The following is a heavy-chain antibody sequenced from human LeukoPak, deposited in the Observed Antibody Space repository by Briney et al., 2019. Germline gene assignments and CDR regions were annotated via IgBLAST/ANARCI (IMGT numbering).Heavy chain of an antibody. CDR3: ARHRYHCGGGNCYYYFDY. D-gene: IGHD2-21*02. V-gene: IGHV3-7*01. J-gene: IGHJ4*02. Sequence: GGSLRLSCAASGFIFNTYWMTWVRQTPGKGLEWVANIKPDGGEKKYVDSVKGRFTISRDNAEDSLYLQMNSLRAEDTAIYYCARHRYHCGGGNCYYYFDYWGQGTLVTVSS. CDR2: IKPDGGEK. CDR1: GFIFNTYW.